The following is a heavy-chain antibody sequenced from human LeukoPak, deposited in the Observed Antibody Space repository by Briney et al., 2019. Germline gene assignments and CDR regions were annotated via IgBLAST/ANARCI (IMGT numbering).Heavy chain of an antibody. Sequence: SETLSLTCTVSGGSISSGDYYWSWIRQPQGKGLEWIGYIYYSGSTYYNPSLKSRVTISVDTSKNQFSLKLSSVTAADTAVYYCARGYCSGGSCYSEFDYWGQGTLVTVPS. D-gene: IGHD2-15*01. J-gene: IGHJ4*02. V-gene: IGHV4-30-4*01. CDR3: ARGYCSGGSCYSEFDY. CDR1: GGSISSGDYY. CDR2: IYYSGST.